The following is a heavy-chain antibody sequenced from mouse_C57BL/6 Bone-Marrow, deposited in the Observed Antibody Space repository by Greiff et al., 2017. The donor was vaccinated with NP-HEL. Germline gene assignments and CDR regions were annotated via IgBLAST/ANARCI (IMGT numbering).Heavy chain of an antibody. Sequence: EVQLQQSGPELVKPGASVKISCKASGYTFTDYYMNWVKQSHGKSLEWIGDINPNNGGTSYNQKFKGKATLTVDKSSSTADMELRSLTSEDAAVYYCAKVYGLHYAMDDWGQGTSVTVSS. CDR2: INPNNGGT. CDR1: GYTFTDYY. D-gene: IGHD1-1*02. CDR3: AKVYGLHYAMDD. J-gene: IGHJ4*01. V-gene: IGHV1-26*01.